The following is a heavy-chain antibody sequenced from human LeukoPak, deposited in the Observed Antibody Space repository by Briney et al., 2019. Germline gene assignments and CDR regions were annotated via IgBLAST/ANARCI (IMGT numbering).Heavy chain of an antibody. CDR2: IYYSGST. V-gene: IGHV4-39*07. CDR1: GGSISSSSYY. Sequence: PSETLSLTCTVSGGSISSSSYYWGWIRQPPGKGLEWIGSIYYSGSTNYNPSLKSRVTISVDTSKNQFSLKLSSVTAADTAVYYCARTRDGYNLGYFDYWGQGTLVTVPS. D-gene: IGHD5-24*01. CDR3: ARTRDGYNLGYFDY. J-gene: IGHJ4*02.